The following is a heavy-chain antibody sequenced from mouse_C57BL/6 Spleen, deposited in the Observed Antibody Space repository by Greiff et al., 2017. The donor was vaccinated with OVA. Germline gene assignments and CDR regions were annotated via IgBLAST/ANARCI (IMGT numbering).Heavy chain of an antibody. CDR2: INPGSGGT. CDR3: ARGGSGYWFAY. J-gene: IGHJ3*01. V-gene: IGHV1-54*01. D-gene: IGHD3-2*02. Sequence: VQLQQSGAELVRPGTSVKVSCKASGYAFTNYLIEWVKQRPGQGLEWIGVINPGSGGTNYNEKFKGKATLTADKSSSTAYMQLSSLTSEDSAVXFCARGGSGYWFAYWGKGTLVTVSA. CDR1: GYAFTNYL.